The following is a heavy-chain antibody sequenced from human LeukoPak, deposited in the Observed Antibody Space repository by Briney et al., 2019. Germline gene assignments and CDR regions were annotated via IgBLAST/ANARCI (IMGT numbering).Heavy chain of an antibody. J-gene: IGHJ4*02. Sequence: GGSLRLSCAASGFTFSSYSMNWVRQAPGKGLEWVSYISRSSSAIFYADSVKGRFTISRDNAKNSLYLKVNSLRAEDTAVYYCATSGYDYGYFDYWGQGTLVTVSS. CDR2: ISRSSSAI. CDR1: GFTFSSYS. CDR3: ATSGYDYGYFDY. D-gene: IGHD5-12*01. V-gene: IGHV3-48*01.